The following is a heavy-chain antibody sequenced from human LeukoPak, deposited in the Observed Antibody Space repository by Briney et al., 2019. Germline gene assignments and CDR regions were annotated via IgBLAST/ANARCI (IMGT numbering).Heavy chain of an antibody. Sequence: GGSLRLSCVASGFTFRNYWMTWVRQAPGTGLEWVANINQDESTKSYGDSVRGRFTISRDNAKNSLYLHMNSLRAEDTAVYYCARDQSKDSIDSWGQGALVTVSS. J-gene: IGHJ5*01. D-gene: IGHD2-15*01. V-gene: IGHV3-7*04. CDR1: GFTFRNYW. CDR2: INQDESTK. CDR3: ARDQSKDSIDS.